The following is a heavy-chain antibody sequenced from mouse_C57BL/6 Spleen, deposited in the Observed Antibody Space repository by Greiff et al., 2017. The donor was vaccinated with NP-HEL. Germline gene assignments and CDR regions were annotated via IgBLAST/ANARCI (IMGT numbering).Heavy chain of an antibody. J-gene: IGHJ3*01. Sequence: VKLMESGAELVKPGASVKMSCKASGYTFTSYWITWVKQRPGQGLEWLGDIYPGSGSTNYNEKFKSKATLTVDTSSSTAYMQLSSLTSEDSAVYYCARASNWDGAWFAYWGQGTLVTVSA. D-gene: IGHD4-1*02. CDR3: ARASNWDGAWFAY. CDR1: GYTFTSYW. CDR2: IYPGSGST. V-gene: IGHV1-55*01.